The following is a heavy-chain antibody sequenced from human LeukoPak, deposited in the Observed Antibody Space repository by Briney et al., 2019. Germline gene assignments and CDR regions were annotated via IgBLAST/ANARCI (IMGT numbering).Heavy chain of an antibody. J-gene: IGHJ5*02. D-gene: IGHD3-22*01. CDR1: AGSISSYY. CDR3: ARVLLYYYDSSGYQNNWFDP. Sequence: SETLSLTCTVPAGSISSYYWSWLRQPAGKGLEWIGRIYTSGSTNYNPSLKSRVTMSVDTSKNQFSLKLSSITAADTAVYYCARVLLYYYDSSGYQNNWFDPGGQGTLVTVSS. V-gene: IGHV4-4*07. CDR2: IYTSGST.